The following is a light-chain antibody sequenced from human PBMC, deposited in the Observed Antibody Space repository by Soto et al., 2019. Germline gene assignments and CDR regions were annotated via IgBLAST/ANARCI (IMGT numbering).Light chain of an antibody. J-gene: IGLJ2*01. V-gene: IGLV2-14*01. CDR3: NSYTLSRTVV. CDR1: SSDIDAHNF. CDR2: EVT. Sequence: QSALTQPASVSGSPGQSITLSCAGTSSDIDAHNFVSWYQHHPGKAPKLIIYEVTKWPSGVSTRFSGSKAGNTASLTISGLQAEDEADYYCNSYTLSRTVVFGGGTKLTVL.